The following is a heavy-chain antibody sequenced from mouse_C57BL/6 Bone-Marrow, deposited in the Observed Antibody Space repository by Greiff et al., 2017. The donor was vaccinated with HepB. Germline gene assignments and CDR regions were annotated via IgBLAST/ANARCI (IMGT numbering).Heavy chain of an antibody. CDR3: TRGAMDY. J-gene: IGHJ4*01. CDR1: GYTFTDYE. Sequence: VQLQQSGAELVRPGASVTLSCKASGYTFTDYEMHWVKQTPVHGLEWIGAIDPETGGTAYNQKFKGKAILTADKSSSTAYMALRSLTSEDSAVYYCTRGAMDYWGQGTSVTVSS. CDR2: IDPETGGT. V-gene: IGHV1-15*01.